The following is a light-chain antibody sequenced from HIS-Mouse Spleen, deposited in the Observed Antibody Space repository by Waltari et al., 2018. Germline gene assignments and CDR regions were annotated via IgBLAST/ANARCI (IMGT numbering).Light chain of an antibody. CDR3: QSADSRGTYSVV. Sequence: SYELPQPPSVSVSPGQTARIPCSGDALPKQYAYWYQQKPGQAPALVIYKDSDRPSGIPERFSGSSSGKTVTLTISGVQAEDEADYYCQSADSRGTYSVVFGGGTKLTVL. CDR2: KDS. J-gene: IGLJ2*01. V-gene: IGLV3-25*03. CDR1: ALPKQY.